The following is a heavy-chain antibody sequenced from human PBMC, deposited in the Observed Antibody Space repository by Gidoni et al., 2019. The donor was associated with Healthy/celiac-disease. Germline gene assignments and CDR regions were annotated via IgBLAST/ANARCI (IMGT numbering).Heavy chain of an antibody. V-gene: IGHV1-46*01. D-gene: IGHD1-26*01. CDR1: GYTFTSYY. CDR2: INPSGGST. Sequence: QVQLVQSGAEVKKRETSAKVYCKAYGYTFTSYYMHWVRQAPGQGLEWIGIINPSGGSTSYAQKFQGRVTMTRDTSTSPVYMELSSLRSEDTAVYYCARDWGPSGSYYVYWGQGTLVTVSS. J-gene: IGHJ4*02. CDR3: ARDWGPSGSYYVY.